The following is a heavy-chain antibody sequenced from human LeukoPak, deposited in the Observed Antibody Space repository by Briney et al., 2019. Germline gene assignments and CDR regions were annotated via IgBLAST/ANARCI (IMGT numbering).Heavy chain of an antibody. Sequence: GGSLRLSCAGSGFIVSSNCMSWVGQAAGKGLEWVSVIYGSSRTYYADSVKGRFTISRDNSKNTVYPQMDSLRAEDTAVYYCARDRADGYNYGDYFDNWGQGTLVTVSS. CDR1: GFIVSSNC. J-gene: IGHJ4*02. D-gene: IGHD5-18*01. V-gene: IGHV3-66*01. CDR3: ARDRADGYNYGDYFDN. CDR2: IYGSSRT.